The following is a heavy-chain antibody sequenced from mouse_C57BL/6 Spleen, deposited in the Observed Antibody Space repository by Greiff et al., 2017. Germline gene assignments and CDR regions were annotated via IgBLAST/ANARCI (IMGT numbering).Heavy chain of an antibody. CDR3: ATYYSNYWFAY. CDR1: GFTFSDYG. V-gene: IGHV5-17*01. CDR2: ISSGSSTI. Sequence: EVQLVESGGGLVKPGGSLKLSCAASGFTFSDYGMHWVRQAPEKGLEWVAYISSGSSTIYYADTVKGRFTISRDNAKNTLFLQMTSLRSEDTAMYYCATYYSNYWFAYRGQGTLVTVSA. J-gene: IGHJ3*01. D-gene: IGHD2-5*01.